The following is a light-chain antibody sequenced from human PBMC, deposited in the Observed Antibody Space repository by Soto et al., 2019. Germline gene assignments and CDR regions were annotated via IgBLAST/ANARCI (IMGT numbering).Light chain of an antibody. CDR1: QSIRSY. Sequence: DIQMTQSPSYLSASVGDRVTITCRASQSIRSYLNWYQQKPGKAPKLLIYAASSLQSGVPSRFSGSGSGTDFTLTISSLQPEDFATYYCQQSYSTPWTFGQGTKVEIK. V-gene: IGKV1-39*01. J-gene: IGKJ1*01. CDR2: AAS. CDR3: QQSYSTPWT.